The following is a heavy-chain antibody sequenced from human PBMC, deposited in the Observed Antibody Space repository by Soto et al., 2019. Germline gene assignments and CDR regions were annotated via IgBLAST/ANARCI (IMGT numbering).Heavy chain of an antibody. CDR2: IYYSGST. CDR1: GGSISSYY. D-gene: IGHD6-13*01. CDR3: ARGLEAAAGKTFPWGTAWFDP. J-gene: IGHJ5*02. Sequence: QVQLQESGPGLVKPSETLSLTCTVSGGSISSYYWSWIRQPPGKGLEWIGYIYYSGSTNYNPSLKSRVTISVYRYKHQFSLKLSSVTAADTAVYDCARGLEAAAGKTFPWGTAWFDPWGQGTLVTVSS. V-gene: IGHV4-59*01.